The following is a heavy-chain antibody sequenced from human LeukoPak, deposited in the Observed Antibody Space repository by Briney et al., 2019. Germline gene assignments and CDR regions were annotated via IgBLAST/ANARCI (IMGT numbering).Heavy chain of an antibody. CDR3: ATASRILPLPS. CDR2: IKQDGSEK. Sequence: GGSLRLSCAASGFTFSSYAMSWVRQAPGKGLEWVANIKQDGSEKYYVDSVKGRFTISRDNAKNSLYLQMNSLRAEDTAVYYCATASRILPLPSWGQGSMVTVSS. J-gene: IGHJ3*01. D-gene: IGHD2-15*01. CDR1: GFTFSSYA. V-gene: IGHV3-7*01.